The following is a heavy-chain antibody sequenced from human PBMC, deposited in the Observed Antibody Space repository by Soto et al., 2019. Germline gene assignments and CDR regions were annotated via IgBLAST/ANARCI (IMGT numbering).Heavy chain of an antibody. CDR3: ARALVAFDI. D-gene: IGHD2-15*01. V-gene: IGHV4-61*01. J-gene: IGHJ3*02. CDR1: GGSVSSGSYY. CDR2: IYYSGST. Sequence: QVQLQESGPGLVKPSETLSLTCTVSGGSVSSGSYYWSWIRQPPGKGLEWIGYIYYSGSTNYNPSLKRRVTISVDTSKNQFSLKLSSVTAADTAVYYCARALVAFDIWGQGTMVTVSS.